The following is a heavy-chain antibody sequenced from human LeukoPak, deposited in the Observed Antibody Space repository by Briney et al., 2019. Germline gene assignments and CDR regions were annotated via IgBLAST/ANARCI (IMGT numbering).Heavy chain of an antibody. CDR3: VRERPSGAVAAYFDY. CDR1: GGSISSYY. CDR2: IYYSGST. D-gene: IGHD6-19*01. J-gene: IGHJ4*02. V-gene: IGHV4-59*01. Sequence: SETLSLTCTVSGGSISSYYWSWIRQPPGKGLEWIGYIYYSGSTNYNPSLKSRVTISVDTSKNQFSLKLSSVTAADTAVYYCVRERPSGAVAAYFDYWGQGTLVTVSS.